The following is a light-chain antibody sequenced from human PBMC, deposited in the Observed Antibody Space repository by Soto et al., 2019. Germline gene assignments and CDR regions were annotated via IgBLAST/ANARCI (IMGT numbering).Light chain of an antibody. CDR1: QGIPRW. Sequence: DIQMTQSPSTLSASVGDRVTITCRASQGIPRWLAWFQQKPGKAPKVLIYDASTLESGVPSRFSGSASGTEITLTISSLQPDDFATYYCQQYNSYSWTFGQGTKVDIK. V-gene: IGKV1-5*01. J-gene: IGKJ1*01. CDR3: QQYNSYSWT. CDR2: DAS.